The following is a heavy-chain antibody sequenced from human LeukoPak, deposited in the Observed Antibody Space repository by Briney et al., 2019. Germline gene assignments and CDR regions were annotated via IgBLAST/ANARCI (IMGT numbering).Heavy chain of an antibody. CDR2: ISYDGSNK. J-gene: IGHJ4*02. Sequence: PGGSLRLSCAASGFTFSSYGMHWVRQAPGKGLEWVAVISYDGSNKYYADSVKGRFTISRDNSKNTLYLQMNSLRAEDTAVYYCAKGPGKGYYFDYWGQGTLVTVSS. V-gene: IGHV3-30*18. CDR1: GFTFSSYG. CDR3: AKGPGKGYYFDY.